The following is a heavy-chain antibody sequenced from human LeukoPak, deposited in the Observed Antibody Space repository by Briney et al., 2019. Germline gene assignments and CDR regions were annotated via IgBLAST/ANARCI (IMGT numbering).Heavy chain of an antibody. D-gene: IGHD3-3*01. CDR1: GFTFSSYA. CDR2: ISGSGGST. Sequence: PGGSLRLSCAASGFTFSSYAMSWVRQAPGKGLEWVSAISGSGGSTYYADSVKGRFTISRDNSKNTLHLQMNSLRAEDTAVYYCAKGSGYDFWSGYRLDNYGMDVWGQGTTVTVSS. J-gene: IGHJ6*02. V-gene: IGHV3-23*01. CDR3: AKGSGYDFWSGYRLDNYGMDV.